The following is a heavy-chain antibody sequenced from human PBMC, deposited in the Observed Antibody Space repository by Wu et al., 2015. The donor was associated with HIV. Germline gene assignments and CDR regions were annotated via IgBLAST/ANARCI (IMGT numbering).Heavy chain of an antibody. CDR3: ARPSLYYDSSGYPIDAFDI. CDR1: GGTFSSYA. V-gene: IGHV1-69*05. Sequence: QVQLVQSGAEVKKPGSSVKVSCKASGGTFSSYAISWVRQAPGQGLEWMGGIIPIFGTANYAQKFQGRVTITTDESTSTAYMELSSLRSEDTAVYYCARPSLYYDSSGYPIDAFDIWGQGTMVTVSS. J-gene: IGHJ3*02. D-gene: IGHD3-22*01. CDR2: IIPIFGTA.